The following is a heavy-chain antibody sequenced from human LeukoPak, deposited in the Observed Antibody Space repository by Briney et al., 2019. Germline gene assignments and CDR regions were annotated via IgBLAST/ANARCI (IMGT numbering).Heavy chain of an antibody. CDR3: ARHSPVGIFYFDY. CDR1: GGSISNSSSY. Sequence: SETLFLTCTVSGGSISNSSSYWGWIRQPPGKGLEWIGSIYYSGSTYYNPSLKSRVTISVDTSKNQFSLKLSSVTAADTAVHYCARHSPVGIFYFDYWGQGTLVTVSS. V-gene: IGHV4-39*01. D-gene: IGHD1-26*01. CDR2: IYYSGST. J-gene: IGHJ4*02.